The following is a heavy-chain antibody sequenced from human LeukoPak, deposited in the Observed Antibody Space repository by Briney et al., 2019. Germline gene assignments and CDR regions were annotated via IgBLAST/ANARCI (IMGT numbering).Heavy chain of an antibody. CDR3: ARVLTWSGSVCAFDP. D-gene: IGHD3-3*01. J-gene: IGHJ5*02. CDR2: IGANNGNT. CDR1: GYTFTNYG. V-gene: IGHV1-18*01. Sequence: ASVKVSCKASGYTFTNYGISWVRQAPGQGLEWMGWIGANNGNTNYAQKLQGRVTMTTDTSTSAAYMELRSLRSDDTAVYYCARVLTWSGSVCAFDPWGQGTLVTVSS.